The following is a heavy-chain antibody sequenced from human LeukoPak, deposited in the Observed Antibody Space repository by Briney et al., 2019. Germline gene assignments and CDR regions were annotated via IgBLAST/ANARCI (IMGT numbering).Heavy chain of an antibody. D-gene: IGHD3-10*01. Sequence: SETLSLTCAVSGGSISSSNWWSWVRQPPGKGLEWIGEIYHSGSTNYNPSLKSRVTISVDKSKNQFSLRLSSVTAADTAVYYCARASGSGRNSPNYYHYYMDVWGKGTTVTVSS. CDR1: GGSISSSNW. CDR3: ARASGSGRNSPNYYHYYMDV. J-gene: IGHJ6*03. V-gene: IGHV4-4*02. CDR2: IYHSGST.